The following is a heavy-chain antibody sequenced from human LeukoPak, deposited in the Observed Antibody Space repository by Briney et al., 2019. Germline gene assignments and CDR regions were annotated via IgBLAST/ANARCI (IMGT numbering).Heavy chain of an antibody. CDR2: ISSSSSYI. V-gene: IGHV3-21*01. D-gene: IGHD3-22*01. CDR1: GFTFSSYS. J-gene: IGHJ3*02. CDR3: ARALRRGYYDSSGQDAFDI. Sequence: PGGSPRLSCAASGFTFSSYSMNWVRQAPGKGLEWVSSISSSSSYIYYADSVKGRFTISRDNAKNSLYLQTNSLRAEDTAVYYCARALRRGYYDSSGQDAFDIWGQGTMVTVSS.